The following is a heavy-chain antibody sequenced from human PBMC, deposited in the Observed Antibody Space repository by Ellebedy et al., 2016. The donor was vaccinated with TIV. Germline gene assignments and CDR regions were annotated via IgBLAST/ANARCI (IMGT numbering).Heavy chain of an antibody. CDR3: AKLAGISSWYAEY. CDR1: GFTFSCCA. J-gene: IGHJ4*02. V-gene: IGHV3-23*01. CDR2: ISNSGDTT. Sequence: PGGSLRLSCAASGFTFSCCAMSWVRQTPGKGLEWVPVISNSGDTTYADYVMGRFTISRDNSKDTLFPQMNSLRAEDTGVYSCAKLAGISSWYAEYWGQGTLVTVSS. D-gene: IGHD6-13*01.